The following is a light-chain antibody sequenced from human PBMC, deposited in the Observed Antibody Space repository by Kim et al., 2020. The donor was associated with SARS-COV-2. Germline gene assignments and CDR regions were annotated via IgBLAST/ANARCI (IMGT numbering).Light chain of an antibody. Sequence: SYELTQPPSVSVAPGKTARITCGGNNIGSKSVHWYQQKPGQAPVLVIYYDSDRPSGIPERFSGSNSGNTATLTISRVEAGDEADYYCQVWDSSSVVFGGGTKLNVL. CDR2: YDS. CDR3: QVWDSSSVV. V-gene: IGLV3-21*04. J-gene: IGLJ2*01. CDR1: NIGSKS.